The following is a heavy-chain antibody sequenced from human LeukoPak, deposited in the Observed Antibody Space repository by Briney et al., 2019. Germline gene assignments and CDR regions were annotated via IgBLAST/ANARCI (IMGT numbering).Heavy chain of an antibody. CDR3: LGYCSSTNCRDRFDP. D-gene: IGHD2-2*01. CDR2: IRYDGSNK. CDR1: GFSFSSYG. J-gene: IGHJ5*02. Sequence: GGSLRLSCAASGFSFSSYGMHWVRQAPSQGLESVAFIRYDGSNKYYADSVKGRFTISRDNSKNTLYLQMNSLRPEDTAMYYSLGYCSSTNCRDRFDPWGQGTLVTVSS. V-gene: IGHV3-30*02.